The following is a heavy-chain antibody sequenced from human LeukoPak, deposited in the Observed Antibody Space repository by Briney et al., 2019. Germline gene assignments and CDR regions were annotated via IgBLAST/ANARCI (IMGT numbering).Heavy chain of an antibody. CDR2: IRSKAYGGTT. CDR3: TRAPYCRGGRCYDY. J-gene: IGHJ4*02. CDR1: GFTFGDYA. D-gene: IGHD2-15*01. Sequence: GGSLRLSCTASGFTFGDYAMSWVRQAPGKGLEWVGFIRSKAYGGTTEYAASVKGRFTISRDDSKSIAYLQMNSLKTEDTAVYYCTRAPYCRGGRCYDYWGQGTLVTVSS. V-gene: IGHV3-49*04.